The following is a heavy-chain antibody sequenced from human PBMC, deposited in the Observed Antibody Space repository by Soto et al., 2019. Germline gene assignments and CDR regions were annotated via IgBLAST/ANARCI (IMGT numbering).Heavy chain of an antibody. J-gene: IGHJ4*02. Sequence: GGSLRLSCAASGFTFSSYAMSWVRQAPGKGLEWVSAISGSGGSTYYADSVKGRFTISRDNSKNTLYLQTNSLRAEDTAVYYCAKNGYCSGGSCYSLGMFDYWGQGTLVTVSS. CDR3: AKNGYCSGGSCYSLGMFDY. D-gene: IGHD2-15*01. CDR2: ISGSGGST. V-gene: IGHV3-23*01. CDR1: GFTFSSYA.